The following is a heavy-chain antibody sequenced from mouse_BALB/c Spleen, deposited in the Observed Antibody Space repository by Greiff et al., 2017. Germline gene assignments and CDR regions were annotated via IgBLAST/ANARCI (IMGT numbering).Heavy chain of an antibody. CDR1: GFTFSSYA. CDR3: ARWGGFAY. V-gene: IGHV5-9*03. Sequence: EVQVVESGGGLVKPGGSLKLSCAASGFTFSSYAMSWVRQTPEKRLEWVATISSGGGNTYYPDSVKGRFTISRDNAKNNLYLQMSSLRSEDTALYYCARWGGFAYWGQGTLVTVSA. CDR2: ISSGGGNT. J-gene: IGHJ3*01.